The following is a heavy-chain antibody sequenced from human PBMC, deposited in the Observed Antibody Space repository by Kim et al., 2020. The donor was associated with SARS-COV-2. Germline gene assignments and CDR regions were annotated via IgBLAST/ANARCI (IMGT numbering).Heavy chain of an antibody. J-gene: IGHJ4*02. V-gene: IGHV3-64*02. CDR2: ISSNGADP. CDR1: GFIFDTYA. D-gene: IGHD2-2*01. CDR3: AREGRHCSGTACYLFDY. Sequence: GGSLRLSCAASGFIFDTYAMHWVRQTPGRRLEYVSAISSNGADPCYADSVKGRFIISRDNSKNTMYLQMGSLRAEDMAVYYCAREGRHCSGTACYLFDYWGQGTLVTVSS.